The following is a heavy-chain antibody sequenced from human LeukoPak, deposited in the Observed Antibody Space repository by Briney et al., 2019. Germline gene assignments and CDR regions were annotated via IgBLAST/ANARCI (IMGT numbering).Heavy chain of an antibody. J-gene: IGHJ3*02. Sequence: ASVKVSCKASGYTFTSYGISWVRQAPGQGLEWMGWISAYNGSTNYAQKLQGRVTMTTDTSTSTAYMELRSLRSDDTAVYYCAREDLVPAANDAFDIWGQGTMVTVSS. D-gene: IGHD2-2*01. CDR3: AREDLVPAANDAFDI. V-gene: IGHV1-18*01. CDR1: GYTFTSYG. CDR2: ISAYNGST.